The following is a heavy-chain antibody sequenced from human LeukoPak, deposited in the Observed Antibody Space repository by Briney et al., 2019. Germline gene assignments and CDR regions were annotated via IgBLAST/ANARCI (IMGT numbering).Heavy chain of an antibody. J-gene: IGHJ5*02. CDR3: AKGVPEGKDWFDP. V-gene: IGHV3-23*01. CDR1: GFTSTNYA. Sequence: GGSLRLSCAASGFTSTNYAMTWVRQAPGKGLEWVSSFSGSGGGTYYADSVKGRFTISRDNSKNTLYLQMNSLRAEDTAVYYCAKGVPEGKDWFDPWGQGTLVTVSS. D-gene: IGHD1-14*01. CDR2: FSGSGGGT.